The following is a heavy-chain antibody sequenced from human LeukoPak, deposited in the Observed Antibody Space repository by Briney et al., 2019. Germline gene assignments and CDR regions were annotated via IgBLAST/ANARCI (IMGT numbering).Heavy chain of an antibody. CDR3: ATALGSYYYDSSGYHNY. V-gene: IGHV1-24*01. CDR2: FDPEDGET. CDR1: GYTLTELS. Sequence: ASVKVSCKVSGYTLTELSMHWVRQAPGKGLEWMGGFDPEDGETIYAQKFQGRVTMTEDTSTDTAYMELSSLRSEDTAVYYCATALGSYYYDSSGYHNYWGQGTLVTVSS. D-gene: IGHD3-22*01. J-gene: IGHJ4*02.